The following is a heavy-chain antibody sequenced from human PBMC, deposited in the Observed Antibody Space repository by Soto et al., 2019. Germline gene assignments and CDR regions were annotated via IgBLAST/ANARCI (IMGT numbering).Heavy chain of an antibody. D-gene: IGHD6-6*01. J-gene: IGHJ5*02. V-gene: IGHV1-69*06. CDR3: ARADGIAARRLSFDP. Sequence: SVKVSCKASGGTFSSYAISWVGQAPGQGLEWMGGIIPIFGTANYAQKFQGRVTITADKSTSTAYMELSSLRSEDTAVYYCARADGIAARRLSFDPWGQGTLVTLSS. CDR1: GGTFSSYA. CDR2: IIPIFGTA.